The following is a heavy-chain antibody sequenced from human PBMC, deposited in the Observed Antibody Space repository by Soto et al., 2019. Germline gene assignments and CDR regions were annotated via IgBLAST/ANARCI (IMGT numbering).Heavy chain of an antibody. Sequence: GGSLRLSCAASGFTFSSYGMHWVRQAPGKGLEWVAVISYDGSNKYYADSVKGRFTISRDNSKNTLYLQMNSLRAEDTAVYYCAKSKNYDSSGYLCYWGQGTLVTVSS. D-gene: IGHD3-22*01. J-gene: IGHJ4*02. CDR2: ISYDGSNK. V-gene: IGHV3-30*18. CDR1: GFTFSSYG. CDR3: AKSKNYDSSGYLCY.